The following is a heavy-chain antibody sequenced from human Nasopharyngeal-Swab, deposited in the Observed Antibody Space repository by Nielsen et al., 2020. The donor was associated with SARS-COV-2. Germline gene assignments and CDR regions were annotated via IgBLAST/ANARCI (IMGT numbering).Heavy chain of an antibody. CDR2: IYYSGST. V-gene: IGHV4-39*01. D-gene: IGHD3-22*01. J-gene: IGHJ4*02. CDR1: GGSISSSSYY. CDR3: ARVGYYDSSGYSYYFDY. Sequence: SETLSLTCTVSGGSISSSSYYWGWIRQPPGKGLEWIGSIYYSGSTYYNPSLKSRVTISVDTSKNQFSLKLSSVTAADTVVYYCARVGYYDSSGYSYYFDYWGQGTLVTVSS.